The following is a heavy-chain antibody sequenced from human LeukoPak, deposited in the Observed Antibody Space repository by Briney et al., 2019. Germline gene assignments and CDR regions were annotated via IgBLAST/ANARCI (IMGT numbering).Heavy chain of an antibody. V-gene: IGHV4-34*09. CDR1: GGSFSGYY. CDR3: ARDLVANYYDSSGLSNWFDP. Sequence: SETLSLTCAVYGGSFSGYYWSWIRQPPGKGLEWIGEINHSGSTNYNPSLKSRVTISVDTSKNQFSLKLSSVTAADTAVYYCARDLVANYYDSSGLSNWFDPWGQGTLVTVPS. CDR2: INHSGST. D-gene: IGHD3-22*01. J-gene: IGHJ5*02.